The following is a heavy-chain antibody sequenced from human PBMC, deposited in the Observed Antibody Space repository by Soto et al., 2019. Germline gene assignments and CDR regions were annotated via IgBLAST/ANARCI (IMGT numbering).Heavy chain of an antibody. V-gene: IGHV3-23*01. CDR1: GFTFSDYA. CDR3: AKGGAVYGLLTHAY. J-gene: IGHJ4*02. CDR2: ITGSSSNL. D-gene: IGHD3-9*01. Sequence: EVQLLESGGGLEQPGGSLRLSCAASGFTFSDYAMSWVRQAPGKGLEWVTTITGSSSNLYYTDSVKGRFAISRDNSRNLLDLQMNSLTAEDTAVYYCAKGGAVYGLLTHAYWGQGTLVTVSS.